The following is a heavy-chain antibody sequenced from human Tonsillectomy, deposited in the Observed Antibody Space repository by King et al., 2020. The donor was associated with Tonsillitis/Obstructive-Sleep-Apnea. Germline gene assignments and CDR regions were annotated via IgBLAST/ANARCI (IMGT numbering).Heavy chain of an antibody. Sequence: QLVQSGAEVKKPGSSVKVSCKASGGTFSSYAISWVRQAPGQGLEWMGRIIPILGIANYAQKFQGRVTNTADKSTSTAYMELSSLRSEDTAVYYCAREKPEVVGATLDYYYYMDVWGKGTTVTVSS. CDR1: GGTFSSYA. D-gene: IGHD1-26*01. J-gene: IGHJ6*03. CDR2: IIPILGIA. V-gene: IGHV1-69*09. CDR3: AREKPEVVGATLDYYYYMDV.